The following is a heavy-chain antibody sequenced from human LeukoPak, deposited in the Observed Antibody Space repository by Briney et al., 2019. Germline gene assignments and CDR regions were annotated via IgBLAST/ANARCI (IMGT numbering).Heavy chain of an antibody. V-gene: IGHV4-4*07. CDR2: IYNSGNT. D-gene: IGHD3-22*01. CDR3: ARGSFDSSGYYVFDY. J-gene: IGHJ4*02. CDR1: GASISTNY. Sequence: SETLSLTSSVSGASISTNYWSWIRQPAGKGLEWIGRIYNSGNTNYSPSLESRVTMSADQSKNHFSLRLTSVTAADTAVYYCARGSFDSSGYYVFDYWGQGRLVTVSS.